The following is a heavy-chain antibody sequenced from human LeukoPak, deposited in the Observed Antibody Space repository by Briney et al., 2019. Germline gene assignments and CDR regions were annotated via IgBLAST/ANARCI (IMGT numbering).Heavy chain of an antibody. J-gene: IGHJ4*02. CDR2: INPSGGST. Sequence: WNAAEYSCAGYYMKSGRQAHEQKIKWMGIINPSGGSTSYAQKFQGRVTMTRDTSTSTVYMELSSLRSEDTAVYYCAREGGSGSYMSYWGQGTLVTVSS. V-gene: IGHV1-46*01. CDR3: AREGGSGSYMSY. D-gene: IGHD3-10*01. CDR1: EYSCAGYY.